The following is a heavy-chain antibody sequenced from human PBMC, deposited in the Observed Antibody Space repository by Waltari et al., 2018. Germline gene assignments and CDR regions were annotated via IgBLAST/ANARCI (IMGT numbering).Heavy chain of an antibody. V-gene: IGHV1-18*01. D-gene: IGHD6-19*01. CDR2: GSAYNGNT. J-gene: IGHJ5*02. CDR1: GYTFTSYG. CDR3: ARGTAVAGSGWFDP. Sequence: QVQLVQSGAEVKKPGASVKVSCKASGYTFTSYGISWVRQAPGQGLEWMGWGSAYNGNTNYAQKVQGRVTMTTDKSTSTAYMELSSLRSEDTAVYYCARGTAVAGSGWFDPWGQGTLVTVSS.